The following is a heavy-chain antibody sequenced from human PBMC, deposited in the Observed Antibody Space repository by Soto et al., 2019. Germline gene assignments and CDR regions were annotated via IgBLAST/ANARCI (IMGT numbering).Heavy chain of an antibody. CDR1: GFTFSSYS. CDR2: ISSSSYI. J-gene: IGHJ5*02. V-gene: IGHV3-21*01. D-gene: IGHD3-10*01. CDR3: ARVVRQHEFWFDP. Sequence: GGSLRLSCAASGFTFSSYSMHWVRQAPGEGLEWVSSISSSSYIYYADSVKGRFTISRDNAKNSLYLQMNSLRAEDTAVYYCARVVRQHEFWFDPWGQGTLVTVSS.